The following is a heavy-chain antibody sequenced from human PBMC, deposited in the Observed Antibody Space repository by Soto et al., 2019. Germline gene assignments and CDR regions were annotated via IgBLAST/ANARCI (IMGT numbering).Heavy chain of an antibody. Sequence: GGSLRLSCAASGFTFSSNWMHWVRQAPGKGLVWVSRINSDGSTTTYADSVKGRFTISRDNAKNTLYLQMNSLRAEDTAVYYCASSSGFIDYWGQGTLVTVSS. CDR2: INSDGSTT. CDR3: ASSSGFIDY. D-gene: IGHD6-6*01. J-gene: IGHJ4*02. CDR1: GFTFSSNW. V-gene: IGHV3-74*01.